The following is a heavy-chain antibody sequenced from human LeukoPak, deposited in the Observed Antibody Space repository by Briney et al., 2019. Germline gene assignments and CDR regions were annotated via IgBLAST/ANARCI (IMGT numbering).Heavy chain of an antibody. Sequence: GSLRLSCAASGFTFSDSAMHWVRQAPGKGLEWVGRIKSKPDGETTDYAAPVKDRFTISRDDSKNTLYLQMDSLKIEDTAVYYCTTLLHWGQGILVTVSS. J-gene: IGHJ4*02. CDR3: TTLLH. CDR2: IKSKPDGETT. D-gene: IGHD2-15*01. CDR1: GFTFSDSA. V-gene: IGHV3-15*01.